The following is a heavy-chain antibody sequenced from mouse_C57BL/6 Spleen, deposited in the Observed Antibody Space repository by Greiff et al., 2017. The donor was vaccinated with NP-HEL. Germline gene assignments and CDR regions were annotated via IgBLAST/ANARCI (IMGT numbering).Heavy chain of an antibody. J-gene: IGHJ2*01. CDR2: INYDGSST. D-gene: IGHD2-5*01. CDR3: AREGPYSNPYYFDY. Sequence: EVQLVESEGGLVQPGSSMKLSCTASGFTFSDYYMAWVRQVPEKGLEWVANINYDGSSTYYLDSLKSRFIISRDNAKNILYLQMSSLKSEDTATYYCAREGPYSNPYYFDYWGQGTTLTVSS. CDR1: GFTFSDYY. V-gene: IGHV5-16*01.